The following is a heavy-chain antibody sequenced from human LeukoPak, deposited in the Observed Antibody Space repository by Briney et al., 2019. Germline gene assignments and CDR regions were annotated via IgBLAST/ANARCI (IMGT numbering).Heavy chain of an antibody. CDR3: AKDLERYCSSTSCPIFDY. J-gene: IGHJ4*02. CDR2: ISGSGGST. D-gene: IGHD2-2*01. Sequence: PGGSLRPSCAASGFTFSSYAMSWVRQAPGKGLEWVSAISGSGGSTYYADSVKGRFTISRDNSKNTLYLQMNSLRAEDTAVYYCAKDLERYCSSTSCPIFDYWGQGTLVTVSS. CDR1: GFTFSSYA. V-gene: IGHV3-23*01.